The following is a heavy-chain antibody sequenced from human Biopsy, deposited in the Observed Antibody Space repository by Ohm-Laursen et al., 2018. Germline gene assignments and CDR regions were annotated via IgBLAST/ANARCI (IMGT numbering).Heavy chain of an antibody. CDR3: ARATNSTGWPFYYFYGMDV. V-gene: IGHV4-59*01. CDR2: IYYSGST. J-gene: IGHJ6*02. Sequence: TLSLTCTVSGGSISSDYWSWIRQTPGKGLEWIGYIYYSGSTNYNPSLKSRVTISVDTSKNQFSLRLNSVTAADTAVYYCARATNSTGWPFYYFYGMDVWGQGTTVTVSS. CDR1: GGSISSDY. D-gene: IGHD2/OR15-2a*01.